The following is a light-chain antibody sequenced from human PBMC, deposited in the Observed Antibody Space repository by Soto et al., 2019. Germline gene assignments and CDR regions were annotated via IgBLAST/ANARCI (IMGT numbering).Light chain of an antibody. CDR2: RGT. J-gene: IGLJ1*01. CDR1: SNDVGAYDS. CDR3: CPSAPESTYV. Sequence: QSALAQPASVSESPGQSITISCTGTSNDVGAYDSVSWYQQHPHKAPQVIIYRGTQRPSGASNRFSASTSGNAASLTISGLQADDEADYFCCPSAPESTYVCGTGTKVTVL. V-gene: IGLV2-23*01.